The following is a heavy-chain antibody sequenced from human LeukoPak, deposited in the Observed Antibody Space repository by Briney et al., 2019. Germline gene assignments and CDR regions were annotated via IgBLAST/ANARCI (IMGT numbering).Heavy chain of an antibody. CDR3: ASVAPDDAFDI. CDR1: GGSFSGYY. V-gene: IGHV4-34*01. Sequence: PSETLSLTCAVYGGSFSGYYWSWIRQPPGKGLEWIGEINHSGSTNYNPSLKSRVTISVDTSKNQFSLKLSSVTAADTAVYYCASVAPDDAFDIWGQGTMVTVSS. CDR2: INHSGST. D-gene: IGHD5-12*01. J-gene: IGHJ3*02.